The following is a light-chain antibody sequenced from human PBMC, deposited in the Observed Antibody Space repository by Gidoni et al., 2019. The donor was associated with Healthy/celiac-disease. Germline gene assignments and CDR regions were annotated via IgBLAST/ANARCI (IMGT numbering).Light chain of an antibody. V-gene: IGKV3-11*01. CDR3: QQRSNWPPL. Sequence: ILFPPSPATLAFSPGERATLSCRASQSVSSYLAWYQQKPGQAPRLLIYDASNRATGIPARFSGSGSGTDFTLTISSLEPEDFAVYYCQQRSNWPPLFGGGTKVEIK. J-gene: IGKJ4*01. CDR2: DAS. CDR1: QSVSSY.